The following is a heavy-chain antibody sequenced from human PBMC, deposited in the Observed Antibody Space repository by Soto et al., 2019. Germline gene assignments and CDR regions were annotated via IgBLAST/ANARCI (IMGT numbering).Heavy chain of an antibody. CDR3: ARDEYYDSNNWFHH. CDR1: GGAITAYY. V-gene: IGHV4-4*07. J-gene: IGHJ5*02. Sequence: SETLSLTCTVSGGAITAYYCSWIRQPVGEGLQWIGRVYSTGSTNYNPSLRSRVTMSVDTSQNQFFLRLSSVTAADTAVYYCARDEYYDSNNWFHHWGQGILVTVSS. D-gene: IGHD3-22*01. CDR2: VYSTGST.